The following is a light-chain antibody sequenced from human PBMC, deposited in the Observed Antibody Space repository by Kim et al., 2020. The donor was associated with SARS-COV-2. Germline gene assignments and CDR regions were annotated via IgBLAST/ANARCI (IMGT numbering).Light chain of an antibody. CDR1: QGISKD. J-gene: IGKJ1*01. Sequence: SASVGGRVAITYRESQGISKDLAWYQQKPGNAPKRLIFAASALQSGVPTRFSGSGSGTDFTRTISSLQPEDVATYYCQKYNGAPWTFGQGTKVEI. CDR2: AAS. CDR3: QKYNGAPWT. V-gene: IGKV1-27*01.